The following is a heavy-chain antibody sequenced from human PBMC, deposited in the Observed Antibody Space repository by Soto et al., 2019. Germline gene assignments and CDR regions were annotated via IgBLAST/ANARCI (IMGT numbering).Heavy chain of an antibody. D-gene: IGHD2-2*01. V-gene: IGHV3-48*01. J-gene: IGHJ4*02. CDR2: ISSSDSTI. Sequence: EVQLVESGGGLVQPGGSLRLSCAASGITFSSYSMNWVRQAPGKGLEWVSYISSSDSTIYYADSVKGRFTISRDNAKNSLYLQMKSLRGEDTAVYYCARVRPVVGAYALDYWGRVTLVTVSS. CDR1: GITFSSYS. CDR3: ARVRPVVGAYALDY.